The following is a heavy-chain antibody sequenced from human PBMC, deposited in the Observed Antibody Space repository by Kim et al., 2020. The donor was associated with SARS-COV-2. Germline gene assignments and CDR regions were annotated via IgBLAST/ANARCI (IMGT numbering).Heavy chain of an antibody. J-gene: IGHJ6*02. CDR2: IKSKTDGGTT. D-gene: IGHD3-10*01. V-gene: IGHV3-15*01. CDR3: TTATMVRGVIPPYYYYHGMDV. Sequence: GGSLRLSCAASGFTFSNAWMSWVRQAPGKGLEWVGRIKSKTDGGTTDYAAPVKGRFTISRDDSKNTLYLQMNSLKTEDTAVYYCTTATMVRGVIPPYYYYHGMDVWGQGTPVTVSS. CDR1: GFTFSNAW.